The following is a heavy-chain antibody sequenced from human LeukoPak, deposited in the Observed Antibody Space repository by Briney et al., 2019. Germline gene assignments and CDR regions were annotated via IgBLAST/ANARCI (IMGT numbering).Heavy chain of an antibody. D-gene: IGHD5-18*01. CDR2: IHYNGNT. J-gene: IGHJ5*02. CDR3: ARGAMGGANWFDP. Sequence: SQTLSLTCTVSGGSISSGGHYWSWIRQHPGKGLEWIGYIHYNGNTYYNPSLKSRVTISVDTSKNQFSLKLNSVTAADTAVFYCARGAMGGANWFDPWGQGTLVTVSS. CDR1: GGSISSGGHY. V-gene: IGHV4-31*03.